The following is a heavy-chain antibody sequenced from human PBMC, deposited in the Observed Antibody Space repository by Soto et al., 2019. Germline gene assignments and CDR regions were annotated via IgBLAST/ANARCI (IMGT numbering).Heavy chain of an antibody. CDR3: ARDFYDILTGSGYYYYGMDV. CDR2: IYYSGST. V-gene: IGHV4-31*03. Sequence: QVQLQESGPGLVKPSQTLSLTCTVSGGSISSGGYYWSWIRQHPGKGLEWIGYIYYSGSTYYNPSLKSRVTISVDTSKNQFSLKLSSVTAADTSVYYCARDFYDILTGSGYYYYGMDVWGQGTTVTVSS. D-gene: IGHD3-9*01. J-gene: IGHJ6*02. CDR1: GGSISSGGYY.